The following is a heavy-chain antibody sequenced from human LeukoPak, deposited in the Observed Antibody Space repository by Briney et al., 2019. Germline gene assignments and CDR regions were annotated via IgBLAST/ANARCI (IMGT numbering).Heavy chain of an antibody. Sequence: SETLSLTCAVYGGSFSGYYWSWIRQPPGKGLEWIGYIYYSGSTNYNPSLKSRVTISVDTSKNQFSLKLSSVTAADTAVYYCARAQASGSGRHYYYYYMDVWGKGTTVTVSS. CDR2: IYYSGST. CDR3: ARAQASGSGRHYYYYYMDV. J-gene: IGHJ6*03. CDR1: GGSFSGYY. V-gene: IGHV4-59*01. D-gene: IGHD3-10*01.